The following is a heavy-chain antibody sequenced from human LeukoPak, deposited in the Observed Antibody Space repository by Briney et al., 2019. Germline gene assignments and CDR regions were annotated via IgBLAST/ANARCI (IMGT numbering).Heavy chain of an antibody. D-gene: IGHD2-15*01. CDR1: GGPISSSSYY. CDR3: ARRGGYCSGGSCLVFDY. Sequence: TLPLTCTVSGGPISSSSYYWGWIRQPPGKGLEWIGSIYYSGSTYYNPSLKSRVTISVDTSKNQFSLKLSSVTAADTAVYYCARRGGYCSGGSCLVFDYWGQGTLVTVSS. J-gene: IGHJ4*02. V-gene: IGHV4-39*01. CDR2: IYYSGST.